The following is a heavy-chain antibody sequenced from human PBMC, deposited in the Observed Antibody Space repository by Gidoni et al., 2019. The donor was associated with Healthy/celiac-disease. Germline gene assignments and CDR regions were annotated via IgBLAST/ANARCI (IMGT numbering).Heavy chain of an antibody. CDR3: ARRRGLVRSYYFDY. Sequence: QVQLVESGGGLVKPGGSLRLSCAASGFPFSDYYMSWIRQAPGKGLEWVSYISSSSSYTNYADSVKGRFTISRDNAKNSLYLQMNSLRAEDTAVYYCARRRGLVRSYYFDYWGQGTLVTVSS. V-gene: IGHV3-11*05. CDR2: ISSSSSYT. J-gene: IGHJ4*02. CDR1: GFPFSDYY. D-gene: IGHD6-19*01.